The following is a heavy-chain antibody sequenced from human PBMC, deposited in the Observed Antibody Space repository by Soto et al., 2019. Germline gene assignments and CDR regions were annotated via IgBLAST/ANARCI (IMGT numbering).Heavy chain of an antibody. CDR1: GGSLSNYY. J-gene: IGHJ6*02. CDR3: ARGRDEYKLGNV. D-gene: IGHD1-1*01. CDR2: IHPSGST. Sequence: SETLSLTCAVSGGSLSNYYWPWIRQSPGKGLEWIGEIHPSGSTYYNPSLRSRVTISVDTPKNQFSLRLTSLTAADTAVYYCARGRDEYKLGNVRGHGTTVIVSS. V-gene: IGHV4-34*01.